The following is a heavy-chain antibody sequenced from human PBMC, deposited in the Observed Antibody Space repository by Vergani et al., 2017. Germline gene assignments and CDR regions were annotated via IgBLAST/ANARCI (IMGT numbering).Heavy chain of an antibody. V-gene: IGHV5-51*01. J-gene: IGHJ4*02. CDR1: GYSFTSYW. D-gene: IGHD4-11*01. Sequence: EVQLVQSGAEVKKPGESLTISCKGSGYSFTSYWIGWVRQMPGKGLEWMGIIYPGDSDTRYSPSFQGQVTISADKSISTAYLQWSSLKASDTAMYYCARQATVTTLVNYFDYWGQGTLVTVSS. CDR3: ARQATVTTLVNYFDY. CDR2: IYPGDSDT.